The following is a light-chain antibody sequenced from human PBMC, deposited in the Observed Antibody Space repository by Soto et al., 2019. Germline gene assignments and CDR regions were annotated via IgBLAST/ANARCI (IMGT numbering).Light chain of an antibody. CDR1: QSLESS. J-gene: IGKJ4*01. Sequence: DIVLTQSPATLSLSPGQRPTLSCRASQSLESSLVWYQQKPGQAPRLLIYDASNRVTGIPARFSGSGSGTDFTLTISSLQPADFAIYYCQQRISWPLTFGGGTKVEIK. CDR3: QQRISWPLT. V-gene: IGKV3-11*01. CDR2: DAS.